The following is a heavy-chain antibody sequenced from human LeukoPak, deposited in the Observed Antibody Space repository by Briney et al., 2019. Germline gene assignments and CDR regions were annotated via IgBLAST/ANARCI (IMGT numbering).Heavy chain of an antibody. CDR1: GFDFSAYE. V-gene: IGHV3-48*03. CDR2: FAGSDTTT. J-gene: IGHJ4*02. D-gene: IGHD3-22*01. Sequence: GGSLRLSCAASGFDFSAYEMNWVRQAPGKGLEWVAYFAGSDTTTYYADSVKGRFTIPRDNARNSLYLQMNSLRAEDTALYYCTTLGYHLDSWGQGTLVTVSS. CDR3: TTLGYHLDS.